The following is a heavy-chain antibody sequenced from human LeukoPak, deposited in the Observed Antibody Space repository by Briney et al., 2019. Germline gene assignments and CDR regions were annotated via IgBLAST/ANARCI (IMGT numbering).Heavy chain of an antibody. D-gene: IGHD3-10*01. CDR1: GGTFSSYA. CDR2: IIPIFGTA. Sequence: ASVKVSCKASGGTFSSYAISWVRQAPGQGLEWMGGIIPIFGTANYAQKFQGRVTITADESTSTAYMELRSLRSDDTAVYYCARDLPYYGSGSYYKMGYFDYWGQGTLVTVSS. CDR3: ARDLPYYGSGSYYKMGYFDY. J-gene: IGHJ4*02. V-gene: IGHV1-69*13.